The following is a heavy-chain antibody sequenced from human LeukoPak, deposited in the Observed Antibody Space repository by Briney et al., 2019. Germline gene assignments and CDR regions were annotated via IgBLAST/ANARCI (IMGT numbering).Heavy chain of an antibody. D-gene: IGHD3-3*01. CDR1: GFTFSTYG. CDR3: AKDRHNEGYDFWSGPGGYYYYYYDMDV. CDR2: ISYDGSNK. J-gene: IGHJ6*02. Sequence: GGSLRLSCAASGFTFSTYGMHWVRQAPGKGLEWVAFISYDGSNKYYVDSVKGRFTISRDNSKNTLYLQMDSLRAEDTAVYYCAKDRHNEGYDFWSGPGGYYYYYYDMDVWGQGTTVTVSS. V-gene: IGHV3-30*18.